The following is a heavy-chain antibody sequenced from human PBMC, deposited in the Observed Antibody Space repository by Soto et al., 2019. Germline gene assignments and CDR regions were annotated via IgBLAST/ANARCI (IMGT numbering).Heavy chain of an antibody. J-gene: IGHJ4*02. D-gene: IGHD4-17*01. Sequence: SETLSLTCTVSGGSISSSSYYWGWIRQPPGKGLEWIGSIYYSGSTYYNSSLKSRVTISVDASKNQFSLKVSSVTAADTAVYYCARHDRDYGDQIDYWGQGTLVTVPQ. CDR3: ARHDRDYGDQIDY. CDR2: IYYSGST. V-gene: IGHV4-39*01. CDR1: GGSISSSSYY.